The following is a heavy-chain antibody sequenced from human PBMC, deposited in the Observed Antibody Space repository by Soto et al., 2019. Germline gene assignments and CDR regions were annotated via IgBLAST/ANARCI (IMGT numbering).Heavy chain of an antibody. CDR2: INPSSGGT. J-gene: IGHJ6*02. CDR1: GYPFTGPY. D-gene: IGHD4-4*01. Sequence: QAQLVQSGTEVKKPGASVKVSCKASGYPFTGPYIYWVRQAPGQGLEWMGWINPSSGGTEFAEKFQGRVTVTRDTSIRTVFLELNSLTSDDTGVYFCARYFRTYSHGVEVWGQGTAVTGTS. CDR3: ARYFRTYSHGVEV. V-gene: IGHV1-2*02.